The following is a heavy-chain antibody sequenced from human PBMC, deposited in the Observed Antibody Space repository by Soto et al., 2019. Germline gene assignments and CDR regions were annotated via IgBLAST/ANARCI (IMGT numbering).Heavy chain of an antibody. Sequence: SETLSLTCTFSGGSISSYYWSWIRQPPGKGLEWIGYIYYSGSTNYNPSLKSRVTISVDTSKNQFSLKLSSVTAADTAVYYCARANIGIAAADTTPRELDYWGQGTLVTVSS. CDR3: ARANIGIAAADTTPRELDY. CDR2: IYYSGST. V-gene: IGHV4-59*01. D-gene: IGHD6-13*01. CDR1: GGSISSYY. J-gene: IGHJ4*02.